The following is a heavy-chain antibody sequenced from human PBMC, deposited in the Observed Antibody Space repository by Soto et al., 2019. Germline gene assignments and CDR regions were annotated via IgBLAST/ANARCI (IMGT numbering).Heavy chain of an antibody. V-gene: IGHV4-59*01. J-gene: IGHJ4*02. CDR1: GASINNYY. Sequence: SETLSVTCTVSGASINNYYWAWIRQGPGQELEWIGYVHYTGSTNYKPPLKSRVAMSIDSSKKQISLNLTSVNSADSAVYYCAWLIAAADLDYWGQGALVTVSS. CDR2: VHYTGST. D-gene: IGHD6-25*01. CDR3: AWLIAAADLDY.